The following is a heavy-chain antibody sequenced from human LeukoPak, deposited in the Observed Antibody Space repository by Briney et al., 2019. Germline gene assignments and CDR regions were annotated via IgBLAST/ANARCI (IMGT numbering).Heavy chain of an antibody. D-gene: IGHD2-21*01. CDR2: INPKSGGT. Sequence: ASVKVSCKASGYTFTGYYMHWVRQAPGQGLEWMGWINPKSGGTNYAQKFQGRVTMTRDTSISTAYMELGRLRSDDTAVYYCATDISRVSDSWPSNYFDYWGQGTLVTVSS. V-gene: IGHV1-2*02. CDR3: ATDISRVSDSWPSNYFDY. CDR1: GYTFTGYY. J-gene: IGHJ4*02.